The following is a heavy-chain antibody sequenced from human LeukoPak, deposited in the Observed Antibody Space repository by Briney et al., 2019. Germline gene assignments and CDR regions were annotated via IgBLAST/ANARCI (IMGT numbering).Heavy chain of an antibody. CDR3: ARDPVALFPYFDY. D-gene: IGHD2-21*01. Sequence: ASVKVSCKASGYTFTDYYMQWVRQAPGQGLEWMGWNNPKNGGTKYARKFQGRVTMTRDTSVTTAYMELSRLTSDDTAVYFCARDPVALFPYFDYWGQGALVTVSS. J-gene: IGHJ4*02. CDR2: NNPKNGGT. V-gene: IGHV1-2*02. CDR1: GYTFTDYY.